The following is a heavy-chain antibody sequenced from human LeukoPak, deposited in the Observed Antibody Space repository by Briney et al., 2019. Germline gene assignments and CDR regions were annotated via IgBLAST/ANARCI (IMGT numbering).Heavy chain of an antibody. Sequence: GGSLRLSCAASGFTFSDYYMSWIRQAPGKGLEWVSYISSSGSTIYYADSVKGRFTISRDSAKNSLYLQMNSLRAEDTALYYCARLPLRGWFGELDYWGQGTLVTVSS. D-gene: IGHD3-10*01. V-gene: IGHV3-11*04. J-gene: IGHJ4*02. CDR3: ARLPLRGWFGELDY. CDR2: ISSSGSTI. CDR1: GFTFSDYY.